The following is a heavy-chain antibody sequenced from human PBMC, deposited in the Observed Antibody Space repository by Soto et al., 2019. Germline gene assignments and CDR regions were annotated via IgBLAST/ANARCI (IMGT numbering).Heavy chain of an antibody. CDR3: AKDSRGVEWSPHDY. J-gene: IGHJ4*02. CDR2: ISGSGGST. D-gene: IGHD3-3*01. V-gene: IGHV3-23*01. CDR1: GFTFSSYA. Sequence: GESLKISCAASGFTFSSYAMSWVRQAPGKGLEWVSAISGSGGSTYYADSVKGRFTISRDNSKNTLYLQMNSLRAEDTAVYYCAKDSRGVEWSPHDYWGQGTLVTVSS.